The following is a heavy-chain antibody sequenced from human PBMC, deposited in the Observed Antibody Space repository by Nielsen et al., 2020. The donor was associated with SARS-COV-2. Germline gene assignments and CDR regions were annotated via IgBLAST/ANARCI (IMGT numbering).Heavy chain of an antibody. CDR3: ARGGTIFGVVTRMEV. J-gene: IGHJ6*02. CDR2: TNPNSGGT. Sequence: ASVQVSCKASGYTFTGHYMHGVRQAPGQGIQWRGGTNPNSGGTNYAQKFKGRVTMTRDTSISTAYMELSRLRSDDTAVYSRARGGTIFGVVTRMEVWGQGTTVTVSS. D-gene: IGHD3-3*01. V-gene: IGHV1-2*02. CDR1: GYTFTGHY.